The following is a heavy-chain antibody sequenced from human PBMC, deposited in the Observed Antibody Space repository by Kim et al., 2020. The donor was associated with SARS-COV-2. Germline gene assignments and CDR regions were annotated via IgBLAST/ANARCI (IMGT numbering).Heavy chain of an antibody. CDR3: ARGSLIDY. D-gene: IGHD2-8*01. J-gene: IGHJ4*02. V-gene: IGHV4-34*01. CDR2: SGST. Sequence: SGSTNYNPSLKSRVTISVDTSKNQFSLKLSSVTAADTAVYYCARGSLIDYWGQGTLVTVSS.